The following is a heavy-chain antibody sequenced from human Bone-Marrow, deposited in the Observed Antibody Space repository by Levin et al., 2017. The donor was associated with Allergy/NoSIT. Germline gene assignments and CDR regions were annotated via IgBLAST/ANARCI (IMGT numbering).Heavy chain of an antibody. CDR2: INSDGSET. Sequence: GESLKISCAASGFTFSTYWMHWVRQAPGKGLVWVSRINSDGSETPYADSVKGRFTISRDNAKNTLYLQMNSLRAEDTAVYYCVRDGYNWVHFDYWGQGTLVSVSS. V-gene: IGHV3-74*01. CDR1: GFTFSTYW. J-gene: IGHJ4*02. CDR3: VRDGYNWVHFDY. D-gene: IGHD5-24*01.